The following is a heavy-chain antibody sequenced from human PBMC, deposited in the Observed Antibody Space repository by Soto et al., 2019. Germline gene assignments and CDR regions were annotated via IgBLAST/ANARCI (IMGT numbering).Heavy chain of an antibody. CDR3: SRERTSSGWPSARDY. Sequence: TSETLSLTCAVSGGTISSRTYSWGWIRQQPGESIEWIGTIYYNGKTYYNPSLKSRVTISVDTSNNQLSLKLSSVTAADTAVYYCSRERTSSGWPSARDYWGQGTLVTVSS. V-gene: IGHV4-39*02. J-gene: IGHJ4*02. D-gene: IGHD6-19*01. CDR1: GGTISSRTYS. CDR2: IYYNGKT.